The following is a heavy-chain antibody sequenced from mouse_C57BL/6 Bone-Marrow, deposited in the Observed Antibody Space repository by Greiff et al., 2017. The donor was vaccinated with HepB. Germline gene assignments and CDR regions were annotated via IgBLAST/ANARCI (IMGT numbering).Heavy chain of an antibody. V-gene: IGHV5-9*01. CDR2: ISGGGGNT. CDR1: GFTFSSYT. J-gene: IGHJ4*01. D-gene: IGHD1-1*01. CDR3: ARPDYYGSMDY. Sequence: EVQGVESGGGLVKPGGSLKLSCAASGFTFSSYTMSWVRQTPEKRLEWVATISGGGGNTYYPDSVKGRFTISRDNAKNTLYLQMSSLRSEDTALYYCARPDYYGSMDYWGQGTSVTVSS.